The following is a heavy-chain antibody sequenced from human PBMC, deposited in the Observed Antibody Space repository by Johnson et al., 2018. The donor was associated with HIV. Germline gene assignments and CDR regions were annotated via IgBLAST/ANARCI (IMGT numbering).Heavy chain of an antibody. CDR1: GFTFSSYG. J-gene: IGHJ3*02. V-gene: IGHV3-33*01. CDR2: IWYDGSNK. CDR3: ARGGGGSVAFDI. Sequence: QVQLVESGGGVVQPGRSLRLSCAASGFTFSSYGMHWVRQAPGKGLEWVAVIWYDGSNKYYADSVKGRFTISRDNSKNTLYLQMNSLRAEDTAVYYCARGGGGSVAFDIWGQGTMVTVSS. D-gene: IGHD1-26*01.